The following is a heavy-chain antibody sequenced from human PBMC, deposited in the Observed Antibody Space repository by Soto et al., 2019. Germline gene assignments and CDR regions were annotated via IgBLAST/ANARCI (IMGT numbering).Heavy chain of an antibody. D-gene: IGHD5-12*01. J-gene: IGHJ4*02. CDR2: IYSGGST. CDR1: GFTVSSNY. CDR3: ARDPRDIVATIAGDY. Sequence: PGGSLRLSCAASGFTVSSNYMSWVRQAPGKGLEWVSVIYSGGSTYYADSVKGRFTISRDNSKNTLYLQINSLRAEDTAVYYCARDPRDIVATIAGDYWGQGTLVTVSS. V-gene: IGHV3-66*01.